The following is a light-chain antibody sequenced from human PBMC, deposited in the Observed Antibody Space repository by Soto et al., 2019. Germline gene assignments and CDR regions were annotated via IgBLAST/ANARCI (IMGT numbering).Light chain of an antibody. CDR2: DVS. CDR3: SSYTISSTLV. J-gene: IGLJ2*01. Sequence: QSALTQPASVSGSPGQSITISCTGTSSDVGHYNYVSWYQQHPGKAPKLMIYDVSNRPSGVSNRLFGSKSGNTSSLTISGLLAEDEGDYYCSSYTISSTLVFGGGTKVTVL. CDR1: SSDVGHYNY. V-gene: IGLV2-14*01.